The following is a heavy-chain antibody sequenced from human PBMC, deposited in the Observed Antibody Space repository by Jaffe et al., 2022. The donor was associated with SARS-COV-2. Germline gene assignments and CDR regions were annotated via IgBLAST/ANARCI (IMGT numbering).Heavy chain of an antibody. CDR1: GFTFTKYA. J-gene: IGHJ3*02. CDR3: VTPDRFYDSGGDYFGNYPFDI. Sequence: EVQLLESGGGLVQPGGSLRVSCVASGFTFTKYAMSWVRQAPGKGLEWVSSVTGSGGSTYYADSVKGRFTISRDNPKNTLYLQMSSLRAEDTAVYYCVTPDRFYDSGGDYFGNYPFDIWGQGTMVTVSS. D-gene: IGHD3-22*01. CDR2: VTGSGGST. V-gene: IGHV3-23*01.